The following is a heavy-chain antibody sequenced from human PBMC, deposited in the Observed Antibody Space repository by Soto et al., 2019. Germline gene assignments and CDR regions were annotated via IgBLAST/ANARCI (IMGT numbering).Heavy chain of an antibody. D-gene: IGHD6-19*01. CDR2: IIPILGIA. CDR1: GGTFSSYT. Sequence: QVQLVQSGAEVKKPGSSVKVSCKASGGTFSSYTISWVRQAPGQGLEWMGRIIPILGIANYAQKFQGRVTITADKSTSTAYMELSSLRSEDTAVYYCARELPGRWLAFDYWGQGTLVTVSS. V-gene: IGHV1-69*08. CDR3: ARELPGRWLAFDY. J-gene: IGHJ4*02.